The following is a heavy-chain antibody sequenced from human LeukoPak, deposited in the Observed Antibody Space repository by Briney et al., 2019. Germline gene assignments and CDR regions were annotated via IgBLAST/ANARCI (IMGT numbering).Heavy chain of an antibody. CDR1: GYSISSGYY. J-gene: IGHJ4*02. Sequence: SETLSLTCAVSGYSISSGYYWGWIRQPPGKGLEWIGSIYQSGSTYYNPSLKSRVTISVDTSKNQFSLKLSSVTAADTAVYYCARVRGYTTVAGRGHFDYWGQGTLVTVSS. CDR2: IYQSGST. V-gene: IGHV4-38-2*01. CDR3: ARVRGYTTVAGRGHFDY. D-gene: IGHD6-19*01.